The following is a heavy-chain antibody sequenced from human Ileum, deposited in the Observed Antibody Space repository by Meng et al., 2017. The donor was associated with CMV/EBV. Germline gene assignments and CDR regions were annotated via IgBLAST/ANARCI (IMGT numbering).Heavy chain of an antibody. Sequence: LSCSGSGVSFSFYAVSWVRQAPGKGLEWVSRISGSGATKYYADSVKGRFTISRDNSNNTLFLQMNSLRVDDTAVYYCAKHIATATFDSWGHGTLVTVSS. D-gene: IGHD6-13*01. CDR3: AKHIATATFDS. J-gene: IGHJ4*01. CDR1: GVSFSFYA. CDR2: ISGSGATK. V-gene: IGHV3-23*01.